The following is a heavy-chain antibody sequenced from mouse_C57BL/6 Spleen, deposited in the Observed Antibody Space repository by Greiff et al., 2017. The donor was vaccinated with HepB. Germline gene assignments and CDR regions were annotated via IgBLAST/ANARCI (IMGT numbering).Heavy chain of an antibody. CDR1: GYAFSSSW. J-gene: IGHJ4*01. CDR3: ASYSNNYAMDY. D-gene: IGHD2-5*01. Sequence: QVQLQQSGPELVKPGASVKISCKASGYAFSSSWMNWVKQRPGKGLEWTGRIYPGDGDTNYNGKFKGKATLTADKSSSTAYMQLSSLTSEDSAVYFCASYSNNYAMDYWGQGTSVTVSS. V-gene: IGHV1-82*01. CDR2: IYPGDGDT.